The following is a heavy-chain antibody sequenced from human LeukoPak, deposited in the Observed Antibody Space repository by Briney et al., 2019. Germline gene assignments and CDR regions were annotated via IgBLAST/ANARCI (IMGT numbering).Heavy chain of an antibody. Sequence: GESLKISCKGSGYSFSSYWIGWVRQMPGKGLEWMGIIYPGDSDTRYSPSFQGQVTISADKSISTAHLQWSSLEASDTAIYYCARRVFSSSWYYFDFWGQGTLVTVSS. D-gene: IGHD6-13*01. CDR3: ARRVFSSSWYYFDF. V-gene: IGHV5-51*01. CDR2: IYPGDSDT. J-gene: IGHJ4*02. CDR1: GYSFSSYW.